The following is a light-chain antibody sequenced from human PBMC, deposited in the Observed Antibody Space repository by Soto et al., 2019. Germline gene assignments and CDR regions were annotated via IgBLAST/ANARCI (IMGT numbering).Light chain of an antibody. Sequence: EIVLTQSPGTLSLSPGERATLSCRASQSLSGSYLAWYQQKPGQAPRLLVYGASSRATGIPDRFSGSGAATDFTLPISRLEPEDFAVYYCQQYGSSTAWTFGQGTKLDIK. CDR2: GAS. CDR1: QSLSGSY. V-gene: IGKV3-20*01. CDR3: QQYGSSTAWT. J-gene: IGKJ1*01.